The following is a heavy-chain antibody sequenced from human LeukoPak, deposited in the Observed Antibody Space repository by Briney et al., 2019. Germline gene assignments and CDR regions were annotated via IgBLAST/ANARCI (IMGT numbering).Heavy chain of an antibody. V-gene: IGHV3-23*01. J-gene: IGHJ4*02. CDR1: GFTFSSYG. CDR3: AKTSRANSAYDSPFDY. Sequence: GRSLRLSCTASGFTFSSYGMHWVRQAPGKGLELVSAVRGSGTDTYYADSVKGRFTISRDNSKNTLYLQMNTLRAQDTTTYYCAKTSRANSAYDSPFDYWGQGTLVSDCS. D-gene: IGHD5-12*01. CDR2: VRGSGTDT.